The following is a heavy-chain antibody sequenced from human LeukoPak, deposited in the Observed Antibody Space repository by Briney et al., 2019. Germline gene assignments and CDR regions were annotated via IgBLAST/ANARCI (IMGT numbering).Heavy chain of an antibody. D-gene: IGHD2-15*01. CDR3: ARDSVVAAATPRLYYYYHYMDV. V-gene: IGHV1-46*01. J-gene: IGHJ6*03. CDR2: INPSGGST. Sequence: GASVTVSCKASGYTFTSYYMHWVRQATGQGLEWMGIINPSGGSTRYAQKFQGRVTMTRDTSTSTVYMELSSLRSEDTAVYYCARDSVVAAATPRLYYYYHYMDVWGKGTTVTVSS. CDR1: GYTFTSYY.